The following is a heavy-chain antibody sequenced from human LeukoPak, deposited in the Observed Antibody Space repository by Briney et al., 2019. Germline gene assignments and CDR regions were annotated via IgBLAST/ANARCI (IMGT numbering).Heavy chain of an antibody. D-gene: IGHD2-2*01. CDR2: IYYSGST. Sequence: SETLSLTCTVSGGSISSYYWSWIRQPPGKGLEWIGYIYYSGSTNYNPSLKSRVTISVDTSKNQFSLKVNSGTAADTAVYYCARGDCSSTICYSPMDVWGKGTTVTVSS. J-gene: IGHJ6*03. V-gene: IGHV4-59*08. CDR3: ARGDCSSTICYSPMDV. CDR1: GGSISSYY.